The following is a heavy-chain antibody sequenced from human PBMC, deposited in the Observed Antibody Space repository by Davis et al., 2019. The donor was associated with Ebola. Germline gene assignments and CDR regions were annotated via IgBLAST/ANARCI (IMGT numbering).Heavy chain of an antibody. CDR1: GYTFTSYG. CDR3: ARDPSSYSSGWQPSYFDY. V-gene: IGHV1-18*01. Sequence: ASVKVSCKASGYTFTSYGISWVRQAPRQGLEWMGWISAYNGNTNYAQKLQGRVTMTTDTSTGTAYMELRSLRSDDTAVYYCARDPSSYSSGWQPSYFDYWGQGTLVTVSS. CDR2: ISAYNGNT. D-gene: IGHD6-19*01. J-gene: IGHJ4*02.